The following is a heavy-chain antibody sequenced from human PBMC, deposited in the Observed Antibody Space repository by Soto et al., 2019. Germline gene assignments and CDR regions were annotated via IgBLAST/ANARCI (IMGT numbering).Heavy chain of an antibody. CDR1: GFTFDDYA. V-gene: IGHV3-9*01. CDR3: AKDNYYGMDV. CDR2: ISWNSGSI. J-gene: IGHJ6*02. Sequence: GGSLRLSCAASGFTFDDYAMRWVRQAPGKGLEWVSGISWNSGSIGYADSVKGRFTNSRDNAKNSLYLQMNSLRAEDTALYYCAKDNYYGMDVWGQGTTVTVSS.